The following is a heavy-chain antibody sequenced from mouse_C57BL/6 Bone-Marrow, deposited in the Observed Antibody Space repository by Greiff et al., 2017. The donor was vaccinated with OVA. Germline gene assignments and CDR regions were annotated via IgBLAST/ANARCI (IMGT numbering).Heavy chain of an antibody. J-gene: IGHJ2*01. D-gene: IGHD1-1*01. CDR2: IHPSDSDT. Sequence: QVQLQQPGAELVKPGASVKVSCKASGYTFTSYWMHWVKQRPGQGLEWIGRIHPSDSDTNYNQKFKGKGTLTVDKSSSTAYMQLSSLTSEDTAVYYCAIAACYYGSSPYWGQGTTLTVSS. CDR1: GYTFTSYW. CDR3: AIAACYYGSSPY. V-gene: IGHV1-74*01.